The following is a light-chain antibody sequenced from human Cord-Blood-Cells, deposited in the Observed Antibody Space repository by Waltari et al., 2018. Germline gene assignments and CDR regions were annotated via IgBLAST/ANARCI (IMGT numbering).Light chain of an antibody. CDR2: LGS. CDR1: QSLLHSNGYNY. Sequence: IVMTQSPLSLPVTAGEPASISCRSSQSLLHSNGYNYLDWYLQKPGQSPQLLIYLGSNRASGVHDRFSGSGSGTDFTLKISRVEAEDVGVYYCMQALQTPWTFGQGTKVEIK. J-gene: IGKJ1*01. V-gene: IGKV2-28*01. CDR3: MQALQTPWT.